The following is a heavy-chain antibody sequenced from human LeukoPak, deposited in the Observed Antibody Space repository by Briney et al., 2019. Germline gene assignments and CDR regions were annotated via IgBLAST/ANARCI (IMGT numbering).Heavy chain of an antibody. CDR1: GFTFDDYG. J-gene: IGHJ4*02. V-gene: IGHV3-20*04. CDR2: INWNGGST. CDR3: ARGRSIAARQPPFFDY. D-gene: IGHD6-6*01. Sequence: GGSLRLSCAASGFTFDDYGMSWVRQAPGKGLEWVSGINWNGGSTGYADSVKGRFTISRDNAKNSLYLQMNSLRAEDTALYYCARGRSIAARQPPFFDYWGQGTLVTVSS.